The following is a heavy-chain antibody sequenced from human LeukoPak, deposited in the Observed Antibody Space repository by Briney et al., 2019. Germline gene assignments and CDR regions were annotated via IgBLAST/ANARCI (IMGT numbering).Heavy chain of an antibody. J-gene: IGHJ4*02. D-gene: IGHD6-19*01. CDR1: GGSISSSSYH. CDR2: IYYSGST. Sequence: PSETLSLTCTVSGGSISSSSYHWGWIRQPPGKGLEWIGSIYYSGSTYYNPSLKSRVTISVDTSKDQFSLKLSSVTAADTAVYYCARVKGRGTLYSSGWYHYFDYWGQGTLVTVSS. CDR3: ARVKGRGTLYSSGWYHYFDY. V-gene: IGHV4-39*07.